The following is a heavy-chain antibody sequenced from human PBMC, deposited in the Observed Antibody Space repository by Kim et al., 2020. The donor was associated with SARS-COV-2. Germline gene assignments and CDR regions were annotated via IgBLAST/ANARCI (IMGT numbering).Heavy chain of an antibody. D-gene: IGHD6-19*01. J-gene: IGHJ4*02. CDR1: GFTFSNAW. V-gene: IGHV3-15*01. CDR3: TTDPQSPTVAGISPRDY. Sequence: GGSLRLSCAASGFTFSNAWMSWVRQAPGKGLEWVGRIKSKTDGGTTDYAAPVKGRFTISRDDSKNTLYLQMNSLKTEDTAVYYCTTDPQSPTVAGISPRDYWGQGTLVTVSS. CDR2: IKSKTDGGTT.